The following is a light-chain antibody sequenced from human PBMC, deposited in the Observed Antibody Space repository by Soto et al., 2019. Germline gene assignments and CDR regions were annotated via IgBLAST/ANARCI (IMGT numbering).Light chain of an antibody. CDR1: QRVSSY. CDR2: DAS. J-gene: IGKJ5*01. Sequence: EMVLTQSPATLSSSPGERATLSCRTGQRVSSYFAGYQQKPGRAPRLPLDDASNNATGTPARFIGSGSGTDFTLTISSLEPDDFAVYYCQQRSNWPITFGQGTRLEIK. CDR3: QQRSNWPIT. V-gene: IGKV3-11*01.